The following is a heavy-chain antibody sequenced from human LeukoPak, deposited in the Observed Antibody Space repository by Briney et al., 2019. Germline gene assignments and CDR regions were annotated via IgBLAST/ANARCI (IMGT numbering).Heavy chain of an antibody. Sequence: ESLKISCQGSGYNFRSSWVAWVRQTPGKGLEWMGIIFPADSSTRYSPSFQGQVTISADKSISTAYLHWSSLKASDSALYYCASRNSASYWYFDIWGRGTRVTVSS. CDR2: IFPADSST. D-gene: IGHD3-16*01. V-gene: IGHV5-51*01. CDR3: ASRNSASYWYFDI. J-gene: IGHJ2*01. CDR1: GYNFRSSW.